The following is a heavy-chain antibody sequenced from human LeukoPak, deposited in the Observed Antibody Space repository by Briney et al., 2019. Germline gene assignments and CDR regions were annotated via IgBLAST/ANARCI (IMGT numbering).Heavy chain of an antibody. CDR3: ARYGLVTATRDAFDI. Sequence: SETLSLTCTVSGGSISSSSYYWGWIRQPPGKGLEWIGSIYDSGSTYYNPSLKSRVTISVDTSKNQFSLKLSSVTAADTAVYYCARYGLVTATRDAFDIWGQGTMVTVSS. D-gene: IGHD2-21*02. J-gene: IGHJ3*02. CDR2: IYDSGST. CDR1: GGSISSSSYY. V-gene: IGHV4-39*07.